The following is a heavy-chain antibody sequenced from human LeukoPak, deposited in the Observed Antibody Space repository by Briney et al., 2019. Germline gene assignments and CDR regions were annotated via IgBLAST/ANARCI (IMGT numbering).Heavy chain of an antibody. CDR2: IKQDGSEK. J-gene: IGHJ1*01. CDR1: GFTFSSYW. D-gene: IGHD3-16*02. Sequence: PGGSLRLSCVASGFTFSSYWMSWVRQAPGKGLEWVANIKQDGSEKFYVDSVKGRFTISRDNARNSLYLQMNSRRVEDTAVYYCATDYIWGTYRFQYWGQGTLVTVSS. V-gene: IGHV3-7*03. CDR3: ATDYIWGTYRFQY.